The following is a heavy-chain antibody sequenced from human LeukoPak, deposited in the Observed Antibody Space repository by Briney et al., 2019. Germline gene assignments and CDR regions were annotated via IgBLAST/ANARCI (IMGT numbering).Heavy chain of an antibody. J-gene: IGHJ4*02. CDR1: GFTFNRNA. D-gene: IGHD6-19*01. Sequence: GGSLRLSCAASGFTFNRNAISWVRQAPGKGLEWVSTIGGSGDKTFYADSGKGRFTISRDNSKNMVHLQMNSLTGEDTALYYCVRRGDASSGWGDHDFWGQGALVTVSS. V-gene: IGHV3-23*01. CDR3: VRRGDASSGWGDHDF. CDR2: IGGSGDKT.